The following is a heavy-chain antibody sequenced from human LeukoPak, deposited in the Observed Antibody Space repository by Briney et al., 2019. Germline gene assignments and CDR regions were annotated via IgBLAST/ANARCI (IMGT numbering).Heavy chain of an antibody. CDR3: ARDRRYYDSSGYYYYGMDV. Sequence: QPGGSLRLSCAASGFTFSSYWMNWARQAPGKGLEWVASINHNGNVNYYVDSVKGRFTISRDNSKNTLYLQMNSLRAEDTAVYYCARDRRYYDSSGYYYYGMDVWGQGTTVTVSS. D-gene: IGHD3-22*01. CDR2: INHNGNVN. V-gene: IGHV3-7*01. CDR1: GFTFSSYW. J-gene: IGHJ6*02.